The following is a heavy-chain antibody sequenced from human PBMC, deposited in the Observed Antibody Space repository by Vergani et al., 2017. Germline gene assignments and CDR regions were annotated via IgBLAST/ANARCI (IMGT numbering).Heavy chain of an antibody. J-gene: IGHJ3*02. CDR2: IGTAGDT. D-gene: IGHD4-17*01. Sequence: EVQLVESGGGLVQPGGSLRLSCAASGFTFSSYDMHWVRQATGKGLEWVSAIGTAGDTYYPGSVKGRFTISRENAKHSLYLQMNSLRAGDTAVYYCARARTQYGDYNLGAVAFDIWGQGTMVTVSS. CDR3: ARARTQYGDYNLGAVAFDI. V-gene: IGHV3-13*01. CDR1: GFTFSSYD.